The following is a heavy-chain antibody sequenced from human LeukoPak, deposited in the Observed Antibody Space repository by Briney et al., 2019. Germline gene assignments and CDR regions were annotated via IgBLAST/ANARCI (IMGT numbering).Heavy chain of an antibody. CDR2: IIPIFGTA. CDR3: ARGFVGEPGAFDI. V-gene: IGHV1-69*13. Sequence: ASVKVSCKVSGYTLTELSMHWVRQAPGQGLEWMGGIIPIFGTANYAQKFQGRVTITADESTSTAYMELSSLRSEDTAVYYCARGFVGEPGAFDIWGQGTMVTASS. D-gene: IGHD3-10*01. CDR1: GYTLTELS. J-gene: IGHJ3*02.